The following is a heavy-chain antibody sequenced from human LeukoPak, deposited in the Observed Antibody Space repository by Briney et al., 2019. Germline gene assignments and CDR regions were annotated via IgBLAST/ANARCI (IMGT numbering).Heavy chain of an antibody. J-gene: IGHJ6*03. CDR2: IYTSGST. CDR1: GGSISSYY. CDR3: ARRARYSNYVRYYYYMDV. V-gene: IGHV4-4*09. Sequence: PSETLSLTCTVSGGSISSYYWSWIRQPPGKGLEWIGYIYTSGSTNYNPSLKSRVTISVDTSKNQFSLKLSSVTAADTAVYYCARRARYSNYVRYYYYMDVWGKGTTVTVSS. D-gene: IGHD4-11*01.